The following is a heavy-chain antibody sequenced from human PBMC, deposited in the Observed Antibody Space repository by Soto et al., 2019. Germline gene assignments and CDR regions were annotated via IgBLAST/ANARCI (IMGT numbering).Heavy chain of an antibody. CDR2: INSDGST. J-gene: IGHJ6*02. Sequence: PSETLSLTCAVYGVSFSGYYWNWVRQPPGKGLEWIGEINSDGSTNYSPSLKGRVTMSIDTSKNQFSLNLSPVTAADTAVYFCARARFSQWSQDYYGLDVWGQGTTVTVSS. D-gene: IGHD3-3*01. CDR1: GVSFSGYY. CDR3: ARARFSQWSQDYYGLDV. V-gene: IGHV4-34*01.